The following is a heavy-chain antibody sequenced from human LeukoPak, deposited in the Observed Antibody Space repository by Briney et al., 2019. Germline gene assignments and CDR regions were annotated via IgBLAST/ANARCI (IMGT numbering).Heavy chain of an antibody. Sequence: GGSLRLSCAASGFTFSSYAMHWVRQAPGKGLEWVAVISYDGSNKYYADSVKGRFTISRDNSKNTLYLQMNSLRAEDTAVYYCARDRALCSGGSCYYFDYWGQGTLVTVSS. V-gene: IGHV3-30*04. J-gene: IGHJ4*02. D-gene: IGHD2-15*01. CDR2: ISYDGSNK. CDR3: ARDRALCSGGSCYYFDY. CDR1: GFTFSSYA.